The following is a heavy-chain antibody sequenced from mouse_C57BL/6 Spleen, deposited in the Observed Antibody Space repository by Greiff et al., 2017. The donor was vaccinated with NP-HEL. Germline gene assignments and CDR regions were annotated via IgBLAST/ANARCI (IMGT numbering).Heavy chain of an antibody. D-gene: IGHD1-1*01. CDR3: ARCNDYGSTNWYFDV. CDR2: IDPSDSYT. J-gene: IGHJ1*03. CDR1: GYTFTSYW. V-gene: IGHV1-69*01. Sequence: QVQLQQPGAELVMPGASVKLSCKASGYTFTSYWMHWVKQRPGQGLEWIGEIDPSDSYTNYNQKFKGKSTLTVDKSSSTAYMQLSSLTSEDSAVYYCARCNDYGSTNWYFDVWGTGTTVTVSS.